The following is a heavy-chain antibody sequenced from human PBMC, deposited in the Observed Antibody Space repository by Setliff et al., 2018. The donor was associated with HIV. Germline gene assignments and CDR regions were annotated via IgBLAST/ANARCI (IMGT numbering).Heavy chain of an antibody. J-gene: IGHJ5*01. CDR2: ISPGGGST. D-gene: IGHD1-26*01. V-gene: IGHV1-46*01. CDR3: ARGVAFIGSYHQFDS. Sequence: ASVKVSCKASGYSFTNYYIHWVRQAPGQGLEWMGKISPGGGSTSKEQKFQGRFTMTRDTSTSTVYMGLSSLRSEDTAVYYCARGVAFIGSYHQFDSWGQGILVTVSS. CDR1: GYSFTNYY.